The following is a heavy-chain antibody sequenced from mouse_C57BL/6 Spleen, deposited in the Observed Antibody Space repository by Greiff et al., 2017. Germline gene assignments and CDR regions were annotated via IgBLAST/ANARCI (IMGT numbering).Heavy chain of an antibody. CDR3: ARFTTVVAPYAMDY. CDR2: IYPGDGDT. V-gene: IGHV1-80*01. J-gene: IGHJ4*01. Sequence: VKLQESGAELVKPGASVKISCKASGYAFSSYWMNWVKQRPGKGLEWIGQIYPGDGDTNYNGKFKGKATLTADKSSSTAYMQLSSLTSEDSAVYCCARFTTVVAPYAMDYWGQGTSVTVSS. CDR1: GYAFSSYW. D-gene: IGHD1-1*01.